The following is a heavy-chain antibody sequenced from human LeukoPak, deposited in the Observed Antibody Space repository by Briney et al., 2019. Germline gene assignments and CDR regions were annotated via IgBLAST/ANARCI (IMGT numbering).Heavy chain of an antibody. CDR3: VRDGDDFNFDY. V-gene: IGHV3-30*03. Sequence: PGRSLRLSCAASGFTFSSYGMHWVRQAPGKGLEWVAVISYDGSNKYYADSVKGRFTISRDNAKNTLYLHMHSLRAEDTAVYYCVRDGDDFNFDYWGQGSLVTVSS. CDR1: GFTFSSYG. J-gene: IGHJ4*02. D-gene: IGHD5-24*01. CDR2: ISYDGSNK.